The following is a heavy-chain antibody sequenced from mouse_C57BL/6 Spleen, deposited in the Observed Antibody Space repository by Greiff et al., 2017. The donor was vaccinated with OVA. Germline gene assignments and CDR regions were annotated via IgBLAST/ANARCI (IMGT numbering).Heavy chain of an antibody. J-gene: IGHJ3*01. CDR3: ARSNYGSPAWFAY. D-gene: IGHD1-1*01. V-gene: IGHV1-52*01. Sequence: VQLQQPGAELVRPGSSVKLSCKASGYTFTSYWMHWVKQRPIQGLEWIGNIDPSDSETHYNQKFKDKATLTVDKSSSTAYMQLSSLTSEDSAVYYCARSNYGSPAWFAYWGQGTLVTVSA. CDR1: GYTFTSYW. CDR2: IDPSDSET.